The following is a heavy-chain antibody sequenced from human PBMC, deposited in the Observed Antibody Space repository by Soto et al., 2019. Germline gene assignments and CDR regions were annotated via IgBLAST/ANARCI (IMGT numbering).Heavy chain of an antibody. Sequence: EVQLVESGGGLVQPGGSLRLSCAASGFTFSSYSMNWVRQAPGKGLEWVSYISSSSSTIYYADSVKGRFTISRDNAKNSLYLLMNSLRDEDTAVYYCAREGTRGGFLNWFDPWGQGTLVTVSS. CDR1: GFTFSSYS. CDR3: AREGTRGGFLNWFDP. V-gene: IGHV3-48*02. J-gene: IGHJ5*02. CDR2: ISSSSSTI. D-gene: IGHD3-10*01.